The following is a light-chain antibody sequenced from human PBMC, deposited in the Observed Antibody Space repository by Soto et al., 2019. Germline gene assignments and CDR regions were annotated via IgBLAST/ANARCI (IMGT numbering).Light chain of an antibody. Sequence: QSVLTQPPSVSGAPGQRVTMSCTGSSSNIGAGYDVHWYQQLPGTAPKLLIYGNSNRPSGVPHRFSGSKSGTSASLAITGLQAEDEADYYCQSYDRSLSGAVVFGGGTQVTVL. CDR3: QSYDRSLSGAVV. CDR2: GNS. J-gene: IGLJ2*01. CDR1: SSNIGAGYD. V-gene: IGLV1-40*01.